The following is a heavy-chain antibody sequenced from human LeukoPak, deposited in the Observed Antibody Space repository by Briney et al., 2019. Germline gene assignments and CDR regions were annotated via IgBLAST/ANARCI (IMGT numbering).Heavy chain of an antibody. D-gene: IGHD3-10*01. CDR2: IIPILGIA. V-gene: IGHV1-69*04. CDR3: ARETSHSRYYYGSGSDAFDI. Sequence: SVKVSCKASGGTFSSYAISWVRQAPGQGLEWMGRIIPILGIADYAQKFQGRVTITADKSTSTAYMELSSLRSEDTAVYYCARETSHSRYYYGSGSDAFDIWGQGTMVTVSS. CDR1: GGTFSSYA. J-gene: IGHJ3*02.